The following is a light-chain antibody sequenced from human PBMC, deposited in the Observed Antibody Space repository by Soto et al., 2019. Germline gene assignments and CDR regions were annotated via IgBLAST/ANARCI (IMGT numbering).Light chain of an antibody. V-gene: IGKV3-15*01. Sequence: EIVMTQSLATLSVSPGERATLSCRASQSVRSNVAWYQQKPGQAPRLLIYGASTRAPGIPARFSGSGSGTEFTLTISSLQSEDFAVYYCQQYNNWPPWTFGQATKLEIK. CDR2: GAS. CDR3: QQYNNWPPWT. CDR1: QSVRSN. J-gene: IGKJ2*02.